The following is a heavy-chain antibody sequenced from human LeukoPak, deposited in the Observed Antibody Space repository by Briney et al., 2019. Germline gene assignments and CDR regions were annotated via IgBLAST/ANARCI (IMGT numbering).Heavy chain of an antibody. D-gene: IGHD3-3*01. J-gene: IGHJ4*02. CDR2: IYPGDSDT. CDR3: ARQRVTIFGVVIDYYFDY. Sequence: GESLKISCKGSGYSFTSYWIGWVRQMPGKGLEWMGIIYPGDSDTRYSPSFQGQVTISADKSISTAYLQWSSLKASDTAMCYCARQRVTIFGVVIDYYFDYWGQGTLVTVSS. CDR1: GYSFTSYW. V-gene: IGHV5-51*01.